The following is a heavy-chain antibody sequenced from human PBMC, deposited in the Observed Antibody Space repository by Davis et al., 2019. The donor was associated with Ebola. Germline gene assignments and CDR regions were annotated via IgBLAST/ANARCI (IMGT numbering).Heavy chain of an antibody. CDR2: IYYSGST. V-gene: IGHV4-31*03. Sequence: SCMASVGTFSSYAISWIRQHPGKGLEWIGYIYYSGSTYYNPSLKSRVTISVDTSKNQFSLKLISVTAADTAIYYCARGFYFFDYWGQGTLVTVSS. CDR1: VGTFSSYAI. CDR3: ARGFYFFDY. J-gene: IGHJ4*02. D-gene: IGHD3-10*01.